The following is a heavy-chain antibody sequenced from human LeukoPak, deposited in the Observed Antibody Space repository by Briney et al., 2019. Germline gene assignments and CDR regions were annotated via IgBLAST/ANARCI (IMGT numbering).Heavy chain of an antibody. D-gene: IGHD3-22*01. V-gene: IGHV3-53*01. CDR2: IYSGGNT. Sequence: GGSLRLSCAASGFTVSSNYMSWVRQAPGKGLEWVSVIYSGGNTYYADSVKGRFTISRHNSKNTLYLQMNSLRAEDTAVYYCAKEDITYYYDSSGYYSWYWGQGTLVTVSS. CDR3: AKEDITYYYDSSGYYSWY. J-gene: IGHJ4*02. CDR1: GFTVSSNY.